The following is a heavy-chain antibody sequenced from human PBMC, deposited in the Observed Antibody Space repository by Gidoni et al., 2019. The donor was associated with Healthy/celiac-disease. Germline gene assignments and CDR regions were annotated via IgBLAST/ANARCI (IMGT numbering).Heavy chain of an antibody. CDR1: GGSISSSSYY. J-gene: IGHJ4*02. CDR3: ARDQGERGRD. V-gene: IGHV4-39*07. D-gene: IGHD3-16*01. CDR2: IYYSGST. Sequence: QLQLQESGPGLVKPSETLSLTCTVSGGSISSSSYYWGWIRHPPGKGLEWIGSIYYSGSTYYNPSLKSRVTISVDTSKNQFSLKLSSVTAADTAVYYCARDQGERGRDWGQGTLVTVSS.